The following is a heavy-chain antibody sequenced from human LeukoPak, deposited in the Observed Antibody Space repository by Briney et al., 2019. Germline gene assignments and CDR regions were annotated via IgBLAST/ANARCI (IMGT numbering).Heavy chain of an antibody. V-gene: IGHV4-34*01. CDR3: ARNPAAPWRSYNWFDP. J-gene: IGHJ5*02. CDR2: INHSGST. D-gene: IGHD2-2*01. Sequence: PSETLSLTCAVYGGSFSGYYWSWIRQPPGKGLERIGEINHSGSTNYNPSLKSRVTISVDTSKNQFSLKLSSVTAAATAVYYCARNPAAPWRSYNWFDPWGQGTLVTVSS. CDR1: GGSFSGYY.